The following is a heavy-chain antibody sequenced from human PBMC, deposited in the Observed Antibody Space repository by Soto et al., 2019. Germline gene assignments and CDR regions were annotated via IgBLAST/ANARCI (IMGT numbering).Heavy chain of an antibody. J-gene: IGHJ5*02. CDR1: GGSISGYY. CDR3: ARVTTDHTTWFDP. D-gene: IGHD4-17*01. Sequence: PSETLSLTCTVSGGSISGYYWSWIRQPPGKGLEWIGFIYYTGTTNYNPSLRSRVTISVDTSNNQFSLKLTSVTAADTAVYYCARVTTDHTTWFDPWGQGSPVTVSS. CDR2: IYYTGTT. V-gene: IGHV4-59*01.